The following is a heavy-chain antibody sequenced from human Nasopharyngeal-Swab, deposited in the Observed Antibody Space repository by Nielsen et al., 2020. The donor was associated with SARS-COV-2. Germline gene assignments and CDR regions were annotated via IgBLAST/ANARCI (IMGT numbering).Heavy chain of an antibody. D-gene: IGHD6-13*01. CDR3: ARDWFKGPGSGSWYLDGMDV. Sequence: WIRQPPWNGLDWEAVIWDDGSNKYYADSVKGRFTISRDNSKNTLYLQMNSLRAENTAVYYCARDWFKGPGSGSWYLDGMDVWGQGTTVTVSS. J-gene: IGHJ6*02. V-gene: IGHV3-33*01. CDR2: IWDDGSNK.